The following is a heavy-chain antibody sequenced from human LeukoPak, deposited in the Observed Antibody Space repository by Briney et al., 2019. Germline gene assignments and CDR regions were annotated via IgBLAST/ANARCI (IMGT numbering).Heavy chain of an antibody. V-gene: IGHV3-23*01. CDR2: ISDSGATT. D-gene: IGHD4-17*01. Sequence: GGSLRLSCAASGFTFRIYGMSWVRQAPGKGLEWVPVISDSGATTYADSVKGRFTISRDNSKNTLDLQMNSLRAEDTAVYYCVKDTPLDSGDEYYFDSWGQGTLVTVSS. CDR1: GFTFRIYG. J-gene: IGHJ4*02. CDR3: VKDTPLDSGDEYYFDS.